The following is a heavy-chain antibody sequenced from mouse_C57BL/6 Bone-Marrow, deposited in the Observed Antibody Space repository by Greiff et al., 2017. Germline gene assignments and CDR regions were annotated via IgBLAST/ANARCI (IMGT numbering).Heavy chain of an antibody. V-gene: IGHV5-12*01. Sequence: EVQVVESGGGLVQPGGSLKLSCAASGFTFSDYYMYWVRQTPEKRLEWVAYISNVGGSTYYPDPVKGRFTISRDNAKNTLYLQMSRLKSEDTAMYYCARHDSSGLQAMDYWGQGTSVTVSS. CDR1: GFTFSDYY. J-gene: IGHJ4*01. CDR3: ARHDSSGLQAMDY. D-gene: IGHD3-2*02. CDR2: ISNVGGST.